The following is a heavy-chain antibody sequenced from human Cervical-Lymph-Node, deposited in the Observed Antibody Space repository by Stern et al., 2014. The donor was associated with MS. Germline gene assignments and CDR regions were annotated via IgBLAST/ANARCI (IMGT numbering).Heavy chain of an antibody. CDR1: GFSFTSSW. V-gene: IGHV5-10-1*03. Sequence: EVQLVQSGAEVKKPGESLRISCKGSGFSFTSSWINWVRQKPGKGLEWMGMIDPSDSFTNYNPSFQGHVTISADKSITTAYLQWSSLKASDTAIYYCARRSLTAATFNVYYGMDVWGQGTTVTVSS. CDR2: IDPSDSFT. CDR3: ARRSLTAATFNVYYGMDV. J-gene: IGHJ6*02. D-gene: IGHD5-24*01.